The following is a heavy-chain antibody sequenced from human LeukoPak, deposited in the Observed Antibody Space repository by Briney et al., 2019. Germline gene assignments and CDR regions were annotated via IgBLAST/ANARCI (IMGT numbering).Heavy chain of an antibody. CDR3: ARDSSLVRGVIRDAFDV. CDR2: MSAYNGNT. CDR1: GYTFTSYG. V-gene: IGHV1-18*01. Sequence: ASVKVSCKASGYTFTSYGISWVRQAPGQGLEWMGWMSAYNGNTNYAQKLQGRVTMTTDTSTSTAYMELRSLRSDDTAVYYCARDSSLVRGVIRDAFDVWGQGTMVTVSS. J-gene: IGHJ3*01. D-gene: IGHD3-10*01.